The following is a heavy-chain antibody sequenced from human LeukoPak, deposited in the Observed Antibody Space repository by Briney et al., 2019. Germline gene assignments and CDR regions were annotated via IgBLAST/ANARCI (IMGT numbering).Heavy chain of an antibody. CDR1: EFTFGDSS. Sequence: GGSRRLSWAASEFTFGDSSRSWIRKAPGKGLGGISYITGGGSIIYYADFLKGRFTISRDNAKNFLYLQMNSLRAEDTAVYYCARELVIRGVIKIKKGAFDIWGQGTMVTVSS. V-gene: IGHV3-11*01. CDR3: ARELVIRGVIKIKKGAFDI. CDR2: ITGGGSII. J-gene: IGHJ3*02. D-gene: IGHD3-10*01.